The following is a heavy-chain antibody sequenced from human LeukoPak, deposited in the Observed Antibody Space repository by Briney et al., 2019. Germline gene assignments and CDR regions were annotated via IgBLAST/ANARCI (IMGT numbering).Heavy chain of an antibody. Sequence: VASVKVSCKASGYTFDTYGFCWVRQAPGHGLEWMGLISANTGKTDYAQKFQGRVTMTTDTSTSTAYMELRTLRPDDTAVYYCAKVAGDRMDYWGQGTLLTVSS. J-gene: IGHJ4*02. CDR3: AKVAGDRMDY. V-gene: IGHV1-18*01. CDR1: GYTFDTYG. CDR2: ISANTGKT. D-gene: IGHD6-13*01.